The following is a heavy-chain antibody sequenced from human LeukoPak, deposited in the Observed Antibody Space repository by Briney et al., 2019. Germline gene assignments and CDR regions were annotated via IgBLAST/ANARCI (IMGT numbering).Heavy chain of an antibody. D-gene: IGHD3-22*01. V-gene: IGHV1-69*05. CDR3: ARGGATYYYDSSGYRFLFDP. Sequence: SVKVSCKASGGTFSSYAISWVRQAPGQGLEWMGGIIPIFGTANYAQKFQGRVTITTDESTSTAYMELSSLRSEDTAVYYCARGGATYYYDSSGYRFLFDPWGQGTLVTVSS. CDR1: GGTFSSYA. J-gene: IGHJ5*02. CDR2: IIPIFGTA.